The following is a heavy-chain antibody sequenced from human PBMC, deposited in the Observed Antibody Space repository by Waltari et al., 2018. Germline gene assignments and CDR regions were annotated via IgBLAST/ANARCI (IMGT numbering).Heavy chain of an antibody. CDR3: AKLSIVVGPFDY. CDR1: GFPFSSYA. CDR2: ISGSGGST. J-gene: IGHJ4*02. Sequence: EVQLLESGGGLVQPGGSLRLSCAASGFPFSSYAMSWVPQAPGKGLEWVSAISGSGGSTYYTDSVKGRFTISRDNSKNTLYLQMNSLRAEDTAVYYCAKLSIVVGPFDYWGQGTLVTVSS. V-gene: IGHV3-23*01. D-gene: IGHD2-2*01.